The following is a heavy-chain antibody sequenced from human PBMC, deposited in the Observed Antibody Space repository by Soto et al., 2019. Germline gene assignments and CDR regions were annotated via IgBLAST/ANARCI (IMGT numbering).Heavy chain of an antibody. CDR3: ARADDYSNSFDP. D-gene: IGHD4-4*01. Sequence: NPSETLSLTCAVYGGSFSGYYWSWIRQPPGKGLEWIGEINHSGSTNYNPSLKSRVTISVDTSKNQFSLKLSSVTAADTAVYYCARADDYSNSFDPWGQGTLVTVSS. J-gene: IGHJ5*02. V-gene: IGHV4-34*01. CDR2: INHSGST. CDR1: GGSFSGYY.